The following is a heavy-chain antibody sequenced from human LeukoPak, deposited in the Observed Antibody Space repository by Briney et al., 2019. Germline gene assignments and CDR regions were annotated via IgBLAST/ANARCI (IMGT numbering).Heavy chain of an antibody. Sequence: ASVKASCKASGYTFTGYYMHWVRQAPGQGLEWMGWINPNSGGTNYAQKFQGRVTMTRDTSISTAYMELSRLRSDDTAVYYCARVHLVSDDAFDIWGQGTMVTVSS. V-gene: IGHV1-2*02. CDR3: ARVHLVSDDAFDI. D-gene: IGHD1-14*01. J-gene: IGHJ3*02. CDR1: GYTFTGYY. CDR2: INPNSGGT.